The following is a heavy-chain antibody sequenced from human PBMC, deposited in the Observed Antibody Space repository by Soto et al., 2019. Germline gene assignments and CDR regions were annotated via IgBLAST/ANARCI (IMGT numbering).Heavy chain of an antibody. CDR2: MYYSVST. J-gene: IGHJ6*03. CDR3: ARGPDYDLIWNDYYMDV. Sequence: QVQLQESGPGLVKPSETLSLSCSVSGGSISGHYWSWVRQTPGKGLEWIGYMYYSVSTNYNPSLKSRVNISVDTSKNHFSLRLTSVTAADTALYYCARGPDYDLIWNDYYMDVWGKGTTVTVSS. V-gene: IGHV4-59*08. D-gene: IGHD3-16*01. CDR1: GGSISGHY.